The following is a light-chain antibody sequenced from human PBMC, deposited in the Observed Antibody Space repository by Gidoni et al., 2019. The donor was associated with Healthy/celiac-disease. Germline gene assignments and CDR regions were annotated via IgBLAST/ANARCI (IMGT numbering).Light chain of an antibody. CDR2: GNS. CDR1: SSNIGAGSD. Sequence: QSVLTQPPSVSGAPGQRVTISCTVRSSNIGAGSDVHWYQQLPGTAPKLIIYGNSNRPSGVPDRFAGSKSGTSASLAITGLQAEDEADYYCQSYDSSLSGYVVFGGGTKLTVL. V-gene: IGLV1-40*01. J-gene: IGLJ2*01. CDR3: QSYDSSLSGYVV.